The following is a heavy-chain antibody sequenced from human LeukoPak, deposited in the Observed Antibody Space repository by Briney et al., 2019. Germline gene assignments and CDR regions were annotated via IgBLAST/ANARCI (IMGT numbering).Heavy chain of an antibody. CDR2: INPYSGGT. V-gene: IGHV1-2*02. Sequence: ASVKVSCKASGYTFTDYYVHWLRQAPGQGLEWMGWINPYSGGTNYEQTFQGRVTMTRDTSIATVYMELSRLKSDDTAMYYCARAPVASEFDYWGQGAQVTVSS. CDR3: ARAPVASEFDY. D-gene: IGHD4-23*01. J-gene: IGHJ4*02. CDR1: GYTFTDYY.